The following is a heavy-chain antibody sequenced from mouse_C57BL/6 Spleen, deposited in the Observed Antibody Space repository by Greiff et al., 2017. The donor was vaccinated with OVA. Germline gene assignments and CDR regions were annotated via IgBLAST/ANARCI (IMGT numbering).Heavy chain of an antibody. CDR1: GYAFSSSW. D-gene: IGHD3-2*02. Sequence: QVQLQQSGPELVKPGASVKISCKASGYAFSSSWMNWVKQRPGKGLEWIGRIYPGDGDTNYNRKFKGKATLTADKSSSTAYMQLSSLTSEDSAVYFCAGGDSSGSYAMDYWGQGTSVTVSS. V-gene: IGHV1-82*01. CDR3: AGGDSSGSYAMDY. CDR2: IYPGDGDT. J-gene: IGHJ4*01.